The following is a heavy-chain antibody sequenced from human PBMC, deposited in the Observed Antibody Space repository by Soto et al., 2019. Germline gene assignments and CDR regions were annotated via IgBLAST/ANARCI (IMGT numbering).Heavy chain of an antibody. Sequence: QVHLQESGPGLVKPSGTLSLTCGVSGGSISGSNWWSWVRQPPGKGLEWVGKIFSSGTTDYNPSLRGRVTMSIDRSENQFSLTLSSVTAADTAFYYRATMGAAPSDSWGQGTLVTVSS. CDR3: ATMGAAPSDS. V-gene: IGHV4-4*02. J-gene: IGHJ4*02. CDR1: GGSISGSNW. D-gene: IGHD3-16*01. CDR2: IFSSGTT.